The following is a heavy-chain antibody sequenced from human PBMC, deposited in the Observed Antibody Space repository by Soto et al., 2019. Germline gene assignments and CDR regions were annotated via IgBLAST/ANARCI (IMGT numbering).Heavy chain of an antibody. V-gene: IGHV1-18*01. Sequence: ASVKVSCKSSGYTFTNYGISWVRQAPGQGLEWMGWISVYNANTNYAQNLQGRLTMTTETSTSTAYMELRSLTSDDTAIYYCERRPKTGTGIGWFDPWGQGTLVNVSS. CDR2: ISVYNANT. CDR3: ERRPKTGTGIGWFDP. CDR1: GYTFTNYG. D-gene: IGHD1-1*01. J-gene: IGHJ5*02.